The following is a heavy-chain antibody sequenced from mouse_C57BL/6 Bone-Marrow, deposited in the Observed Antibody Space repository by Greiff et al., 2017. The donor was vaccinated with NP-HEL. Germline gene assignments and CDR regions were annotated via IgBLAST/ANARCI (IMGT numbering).Heavy chain of an antibody. J-gene: IGHJ1*03. CDR1: GYTFTSYW. CDR3: ARYYRGLLWYFDV. D-gene: IGHD2-14*01. Sequence: VQLQQPGAELVRPGTSVKLSCKASGYTFTSYWMHWVKQRPGQGLEWIGVIDPSDSYTNYNQKFKGKATLTVDTSSSTAYMQLSSLTSEDSAVYYCARYYRGLLWYFDVWGTGTTVTVSS. V-gene: IGHV1-59*01. CDR2: IDPSDSYT.